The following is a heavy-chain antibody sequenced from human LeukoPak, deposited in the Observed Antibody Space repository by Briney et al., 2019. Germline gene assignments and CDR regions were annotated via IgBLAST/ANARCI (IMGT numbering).Heavy chain of an antibody. CDR2: IHYSGST. CDR1: GASINSYY. J-gene: IGHJ4*02. V-gene: IGHV4-59*01. Sequence: SETLSLTCTVSGASINSYYWSWLRQPPGKGLEWIGYIHYSGSTNYNPSLKSRVTISVDTSKNQFSLKLSSVTAADTAVYYCASVGYGDYVWGQGTLVTVSS. CDR3: ASVGYGDYV. D-gene: IGHD4-17*01.